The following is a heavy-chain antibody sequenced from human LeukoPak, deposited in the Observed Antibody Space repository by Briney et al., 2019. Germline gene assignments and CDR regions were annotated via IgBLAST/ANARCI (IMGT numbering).Heavy chain of an antibody. CDR1: GFTFRDYW. CDR2: INGDETSR. V-gene: IGHV3-74*01. Sequence: GGSLRLSCTASGFTFRDYWMHWIRQTPREGLVWVSRINGDETSRAYADSMEGRFTISRDNAKNTLYLQIDSLRAEDSAIYYCARDRAEHNWTYHTLFDYWGQGTLVTVSS. J-gene: IGHJ4*02. CDR3: ARDRAEHNWTYHTLFDY. D-gene: IGHD1-7*01.